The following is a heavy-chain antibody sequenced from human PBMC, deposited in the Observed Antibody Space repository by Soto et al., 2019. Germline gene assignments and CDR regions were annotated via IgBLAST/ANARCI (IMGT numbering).Heavy chain of an antibody. D-gene: IGHD6-13*01. V-gene: IGHV2-5*02. CDR2: IYWDDDK. CDR3: AHRRSSSSTYYFDY. J-gene: IGHJ4*02. CDR1: GFSLTTSGVG. Sequence: QITLKESGPTLVKPTQTLTLTCTFSGFSLTTSGVGVGWIRQPPGKALEWVALIYWDDDKRYSPSLKSRPTTXKXPXXNHRVLTMTNVDPVDTATYYCAHRRSSSSTYYFDYWGQGTLVTVSS.